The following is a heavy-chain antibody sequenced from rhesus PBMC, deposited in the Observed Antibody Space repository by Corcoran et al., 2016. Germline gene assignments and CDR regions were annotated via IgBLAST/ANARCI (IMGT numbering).Heavy chain of an antibody. Sequence: QVQLQESGPGVVKPSETLSLTCAVSGGSISSGYDWSWIRQPPGKGLEWIGDIYGSSGSTNYNPSLKNRVTISNVASKNQFSLKLNSVTAADTAVYYCARRRIYFDYWGQGVLVTVSS. J-gene: IGHJ4*01. CDR2: IYGSSGST. D-gene: IGHD3-9*01. CDR3: ARRRIYFDY. CDR1: GGSISSGYD. V-gene: IGHV4-76*01.